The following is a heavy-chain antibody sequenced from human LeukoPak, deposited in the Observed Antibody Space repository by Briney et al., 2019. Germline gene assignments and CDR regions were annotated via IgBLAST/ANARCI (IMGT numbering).Heavy chain of an antibody. J-gene: IGHJ4*02. CDR1: GGSFSGYY. CDR3: ARDVDILTGFDY. D-gene: IGHD3-9*01. Sequence: SETLSLTCAVYGGSFSGYYWSWIRQPPGKGLEWIGEINHSGSTSYNPSLKSRVTISVDTSKNQFSLKLSSVTAADTAVYYCARDVDILTGFDYWGQGTLVTVSS. CDR2: INHSGST. V-gene: IGHV4-34*01.